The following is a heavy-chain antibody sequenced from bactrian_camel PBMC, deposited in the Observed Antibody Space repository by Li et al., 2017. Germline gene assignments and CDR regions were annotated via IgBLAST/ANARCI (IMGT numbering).Heavy chain of an antibody. Sequence: HVQLVESGGGSVKAGGSLRLSCSIFGDTYSSYCMAWFRQAPGKEREGVATIGSVGNTTYADSVQGRFTISIGNAKNILLLQMNSLKPEDTARYYCAAVPGSWPRCHTQHPTVFRYWGRGTQVTVS. CDR1: GDTYSSYC. D-gene: IGHD2*01. CDR2: IGSVGNT. J-gene: IGHJ4*01. CDR3: AAVPGSWPRCHTQHPTVFRY. V-gene: IGHV3S55*01.